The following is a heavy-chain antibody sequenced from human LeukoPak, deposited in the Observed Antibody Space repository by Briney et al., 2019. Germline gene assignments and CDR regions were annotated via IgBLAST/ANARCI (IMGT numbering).Heavy chain of an antibody. V-gene: IGHV3-7*01. D-gene: IGHD5-24*01. CDR3: VSQQLAPP. CDR1: GFAFSNYW. CDR2: IKEDGSIE. Sequence: PGGSLRLYCAASGFAFSNYWMSWVRQAPGKGLEWVANIKEDGSIEDYVDSVKGRFTVSRDNAKNSLYLQMNSLRVEDTAVYYCVSQQLAPPWGQGTLATVSS. J-gene: IGHJ5*02.